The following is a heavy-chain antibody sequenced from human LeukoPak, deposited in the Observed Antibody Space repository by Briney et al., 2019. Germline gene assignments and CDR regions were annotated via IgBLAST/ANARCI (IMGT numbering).Heavy chain of an antibody. V-gene: IGHV1-18*01. D-gene: IGHD3-3*01. CDR1: GYTFTSYG. CDR2: ISACNGNT. CDR3: ATSRFLESLDY. Sequence: ASVKVSCKASGYTFTSYGISWVRQAPGQGLEWMGWISACNGNTNYAQKLQGRVTMTTDTSTSTAYMELRSLRSDDTAVYYCATSRFLESLDYWGQGTLVTVSS. J-gene: IGHJ4*02.